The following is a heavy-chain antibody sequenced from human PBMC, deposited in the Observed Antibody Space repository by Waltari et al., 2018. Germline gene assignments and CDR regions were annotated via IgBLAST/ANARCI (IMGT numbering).Heavy chain of an antibody. V-gene: IGHV3-53*01. Sequence: EVQLVESGGGLIQPGGSLRLSCAASGFSVGYRYVSWVRQAPGKGLEWISFIYGVDSTLYVDSVKGRFTVSRDNSKNTVHLQMNSVRVDDTAVYYCATFSNWVHDTFDIWGQGTLVSVSS. D-gene: IGHD3-16*01. CDR1: GFSVGYRY. CDR3: ATFSNWVHDTFDI. J-gene: IGHJ3*02. CDR2: IYGVDST.